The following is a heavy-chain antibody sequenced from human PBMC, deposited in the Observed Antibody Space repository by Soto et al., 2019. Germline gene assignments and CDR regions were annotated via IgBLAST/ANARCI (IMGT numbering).Heavy chain of an antibody. J-gene: IGHJ4*02. CDR1: GFTFSSYA. CDR2: ISYDGSYK. V-gene: IGHV3-30-3*01. D-gene: IGHD1-1*01. Sequence: GGSLRLSCAASGFTFSSYAMHWVRQAPGKGLEGVAVISYDGSYKYYADSVKGRFTISRDNSKNTLYLQMNSLRAEDTAVYYCARSVAGTTGYFDYWGQGTLVTVSS. CDR3: ARSVAGTTGYFDY.